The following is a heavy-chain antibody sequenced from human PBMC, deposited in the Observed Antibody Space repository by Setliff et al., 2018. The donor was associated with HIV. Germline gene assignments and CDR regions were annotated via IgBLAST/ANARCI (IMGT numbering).Heavy chain of an antibody. V-gene: IGHV3-9*01. D-gene: IGHD2-21*02. J-gene: IGHJ4*02. CDR2: INWDNGDI. CDR3: AKLYCGGACYSADWDYLDS. CDR1: GFTFHDYA. Sequence: GGSLRLSCAASGFTFHDYAMHWVRQAPGKGLEWVSGINWDNGDIDYADSVKGRFTISRDNAKNSLYLQMNSLRVEDTAVYYCAKLYCGGACYSADWDYLDSWGQGTLVTVSS.